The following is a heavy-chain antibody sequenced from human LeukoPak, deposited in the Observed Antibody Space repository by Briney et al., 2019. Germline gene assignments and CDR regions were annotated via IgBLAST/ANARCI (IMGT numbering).Heavy chain of an antibody. Sequence: GGSLRLSCAASGFKFSNFWMTWVRQTPGKGLEWVANIKEDGSQEYHVDSVKDRFTISRDNTKSSLFLQMNSLRGDDTAVYEFVKDSRPGGDMGLCDNFDFWGQGTLVTVSS. V-gene: IGHV3-7*01. CDR3: VKDSRPGGDMGLCDNFDF. J-gene: IGHJ4*02. CDR1: GFKFSNFW. D-gene: IGHD3-10*01. CDR2: IKEDGSQE.